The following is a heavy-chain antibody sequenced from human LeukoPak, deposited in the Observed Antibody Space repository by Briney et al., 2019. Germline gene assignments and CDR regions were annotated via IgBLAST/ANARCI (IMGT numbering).Heavy chain of an antibody. CDR1: GGSFSGYY. CDR3: ARASRGSYFDY. J-gene: IGHJ4*03. Sequence: PSETLSLTCAVYGGSFSGYYWSWIRQPPGKGLEWIGEINHSGSTNYNPSLKSRVTISVDTSKNQFSLKLSSVTAADTAVYYCARASRGSYFDYWGQGTLVTVSS. D-gene: IGHD1-26*01. CDR2: INHSGST. V-gene: IGHV4-34*01.